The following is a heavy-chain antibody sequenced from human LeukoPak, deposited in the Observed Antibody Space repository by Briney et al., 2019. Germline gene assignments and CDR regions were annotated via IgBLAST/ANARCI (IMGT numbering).Heavy chain of an antibody. CDR1: GGSFSGYY. D-gene: IGHD1-20*01. Sequence: SETLSLTCAVYGGSFSGYYWSWIRQPPGKGLEWIGEINHSGSTNYNPSLKSRVTISVDTSKNQFSLKLSSVTAADTAVYYCARSWRYNWSDGAFDIWGQGTMVTVSS. CDR3: ARSWRYNWSDGAFDI. CDR2: INHSGST. J-gene: IGHJ3*02. V-gene: IGHV4-34*01.